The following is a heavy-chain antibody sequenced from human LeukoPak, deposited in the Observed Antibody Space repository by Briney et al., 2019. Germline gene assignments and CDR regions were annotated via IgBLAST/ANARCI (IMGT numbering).Heavy chain of an antibody. CDR1: GFTFTNYA. D-gene: IGHD3-22*01. CDR2: ISGTGDNT. CDR3: AKDPIRGYYDSSGLFDY. Sequence: PGGSLRLSCAVSGFTFTNYALSWVRQAPGKGLEWVARISGTGDNTYYAESVKGRFTVSRDISKNTLYLQMNSLRVEDTAVYYCAKDPIRGYYDSSGLFDYWGQGTLVTVSS. V-gene: IGHV3-23*01. J-gene: IGHJ4*02.